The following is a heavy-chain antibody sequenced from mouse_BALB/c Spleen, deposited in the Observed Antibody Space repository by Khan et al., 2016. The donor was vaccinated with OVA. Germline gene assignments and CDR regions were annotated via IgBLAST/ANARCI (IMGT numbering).Heavy chain of an antibody. J-gene: IGHJ3*01. V-gene: IGHV5-6*01. CDR2: ISSGGDYT. Sequence: EVQGVESGGDLVKPGGSLKLSCAASGFSFSSYSMSWVRQTPDKRLEWVATISSGGDYTYYPDIVKGRFTISRDNAKNTLYLQISSLKAEDTAMYYCASHLTGSFAYWGQGTLVTVSA. CDR1: GFSFSSYS. D-gene: IGHD4-1*01. CDR3: ASHLTGSFAY.